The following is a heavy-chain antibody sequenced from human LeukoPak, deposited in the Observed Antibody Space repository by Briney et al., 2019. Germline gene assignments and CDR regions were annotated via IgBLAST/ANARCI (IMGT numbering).Heavy chain of an antibody. J-gene: IGHJ4*02. CDR3: ARDFGSAAAIYEY. V-gene: IGHV3-7*01. D-gene: IGHD6-13*01. CDR1: GFTLTNYW. CDR2: INQNGVEM. Sequence: GGSLRLSCATSGFTLTNYWMTWVRQAPGKGLEWVANINQNGVEMYYVESVKGRFPISRDSGRNSLFLQMNSLRAEDTAVYYCARDFGSAAAIYEYWGQGTLATVSS.